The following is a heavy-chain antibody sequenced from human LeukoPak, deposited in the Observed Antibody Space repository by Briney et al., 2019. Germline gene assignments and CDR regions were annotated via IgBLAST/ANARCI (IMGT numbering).Heavy chain of an antibody. V-gene: IGHV4-4*07. Sequence: SETLSLTCTVSGGSISSYYWSWIRQPAGKGLEWIGRIYTSGSTNYNPSLKSRVTMSVDTSKNQFSLKLSSVTAADTAVYYCARVQAAAGTPEAADYWGQETLVTVSS. CDR2: IYTSGST. D-gene: IGHD6-13*01. CDR1: GGSISSYY. J-gene: IGHJ4*02. CDR3: ARVQAAAGTPEAADY.